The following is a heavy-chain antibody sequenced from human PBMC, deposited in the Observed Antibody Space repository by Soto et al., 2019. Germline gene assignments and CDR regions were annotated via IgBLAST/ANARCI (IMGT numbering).Heavy chain of an antibody. Sequence: PSETLSLTCAVYGGSFSGYYWSWIRQPPGKGLEWIGEINHSGSTNYNPSLKSRVTISVDTSKNQFSLKLSSVTAADTAVYYFAREGIPRYYDFWSGYLSHFDYWGQGTLVTVSS. D-gene: IGHD3-3*01. CDR3: AREGIPRYYDFWSGYLSHFDY. CDR2: INHSGST. V-gene: IGHV4-34*01. J-gene: IGHJ4*02. CDR1: GGSFSGYY.